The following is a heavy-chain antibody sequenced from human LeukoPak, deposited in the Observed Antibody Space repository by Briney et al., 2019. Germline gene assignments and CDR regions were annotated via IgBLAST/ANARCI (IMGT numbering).Heavy chain of an antibody. CDR1: GGSISSYY. D-gene: IGHD1-26*01. CDR2: IYYSGST. Sequence: PSETLSLTCTVSGGSISSYYWIWLRQPPGKGLEWIGYIYYSGSTNYNPSLKSRVTISVDTSKNPFSLKLSSVTAADTAVYCCARNGIVGATPYFDYWGQGTLVTVSS. V-gene: IGHV4-59*01. CDR3: ARNGIVGATPYFDY. J-gene: IGHJ4*02.